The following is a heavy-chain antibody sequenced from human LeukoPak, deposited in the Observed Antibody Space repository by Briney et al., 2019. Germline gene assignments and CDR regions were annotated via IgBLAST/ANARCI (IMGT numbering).Heavy chain of an antibody. CDR2: IIPIFGTA. CDR3: ASEYSGYDDYFDY. D-gene: IGHD5-12*01. V-gene: IGHV1-69*05. Sequence: GTFSSYAXSWVGQAPGQGLEXMGRIIPIFGTANYAQKFQGRVTITTEESTSTAYMELSSLRSEDTAVYYCASEYSGYDDYFDYWGQGTLVTVSS. CDR1: GTFSSYA. J-gene: IGHJ4*02.